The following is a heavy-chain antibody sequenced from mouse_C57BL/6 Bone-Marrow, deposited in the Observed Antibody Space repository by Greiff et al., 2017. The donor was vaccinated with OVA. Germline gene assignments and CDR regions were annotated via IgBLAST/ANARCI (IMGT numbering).Heavy chain of an antibody. J-gene: IGHJ2*01. V-gene: IGHV1-81*01. CDR2: IYPRSGNT. Sequence: QVQLQQSGAELARPGASVKLSCKASGYTFTSYGISWVKQRTGQGLEWIGEIYPRSGNTYYNEKFKGKATLTADKSSSTAYMKLRSLTSEDSAVYFCARSGYYGSSYDYWGQGTTLTVSS. CDR3: ARSGYYGSSYDY. D-gene: IGHD1-1*01. CDR1: GYTFTSYG.